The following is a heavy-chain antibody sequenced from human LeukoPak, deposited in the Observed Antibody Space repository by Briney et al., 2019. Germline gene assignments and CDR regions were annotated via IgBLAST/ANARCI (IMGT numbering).Heavy chain of an antibody. CDR1: GFTFSDYS. V-gene: IGHV3-30*04. J-gene: IGHJ4*02. D-gene: IGHD1-26*01. CDR2: ISYDGSDK. Sequence: GGSLRLSCAASGFTFSDYSLHWVRQAPGKGLEWVALISYDGSDKYYADSVKGRFTISRDNSQDTLYLQMNSLGADDTAVYYCASPKRKYIGNYPLEYWGQGTLVTVSS. CDR3: ASPKRKYIGNYPLEY.